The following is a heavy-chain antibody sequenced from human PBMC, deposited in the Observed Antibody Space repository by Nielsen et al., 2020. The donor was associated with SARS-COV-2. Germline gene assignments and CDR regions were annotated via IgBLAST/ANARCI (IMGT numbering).Heavy chain of an antibody. CDR2: ISAYNGNT. Sequence: ASVKVSCKASGYTFTSYGISWVRQAPGQGLEWMGWISAYNGNTNYAQKLQGRVTMTTDTSTSTAYMELRSLRSDDTAVYYCARDPAYSYGPSPPYYYYYGMDVWGQGTTVTVSS. CDR1: GYTFTSYG. CDR3: ARDPAYSYGPSPPYYYYYGMDV. V-gene: IGHV1-18*01. D-gene: IGHD5-18*01. J-gene: IGHJ6*02.